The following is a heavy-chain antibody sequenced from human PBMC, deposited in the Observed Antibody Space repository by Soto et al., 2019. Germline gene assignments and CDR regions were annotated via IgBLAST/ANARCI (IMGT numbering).Heavy chain of an antibody. D-gene: IGHD6-19*01. CDR3: ARVKEWLPTQYYFDY. J-gene: IGHJ4*02. V-gene: IGHV1-46*02. CDR1: GYRKNSRY. Sequence: CTERGYRKNSRYRHWVHQYKKQGLEWMGVIDPSGGSTSYAQKFQGRVTITRDTSASTAYMELSSLRSEDTAVYYRARVKEWLPTQYYFDYWGQGTLVTVSS. CDR2: IDPSGGST.